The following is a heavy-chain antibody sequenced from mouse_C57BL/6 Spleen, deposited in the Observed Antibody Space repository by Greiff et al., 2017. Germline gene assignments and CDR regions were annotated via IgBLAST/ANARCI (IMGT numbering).Heavy chain of an antibody. CDR3: ARWGYSKTYFDY. V-gene: IGHV1-80*01. CDR2: IYPGDGDT. J-gene: IGHJ2*01. CDR1: GYAFSSYW. Sequence: QVQLKQSGAELVKPGASVKISCKASGYAFSSYWMNWVKQRPGKGLEWIGQIYPGDGDTNYNGKFKGKATLTADKSSSTAYMQLSSLTSEDSAVYFCARWGYSKTYFDYWGQGTTLTVSS. D-gene: IGHD2-5*01.